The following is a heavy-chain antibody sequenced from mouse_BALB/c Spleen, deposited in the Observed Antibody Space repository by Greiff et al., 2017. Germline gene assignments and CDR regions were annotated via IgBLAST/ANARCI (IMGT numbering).Heavy chain of an antibody. CDR2: INPSNGGT. D-gene: IGHD1-1*01. CDR3: TRWGYGHYFDY. J-gene: IGHJ2*01. CDR1: GYTFTSYY. V-gene: IGHV1S81*02. Sequence: QVQLQQSGAELVKPGASVKLSCKASGYTFTSYYMYWVKQRPGQGLEWIGEINPSNGGTNFNEKFKSKATLTVDKSSSTAYMQLSSLTSEDSAVYYCTRWGYGHYFDYWGQGTTLTVSS.